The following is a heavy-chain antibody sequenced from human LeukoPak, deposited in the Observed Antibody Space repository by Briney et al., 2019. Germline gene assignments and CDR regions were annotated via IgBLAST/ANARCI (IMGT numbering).Heavy chain of an antibody. V-gene: IGHV4-31*03. Sequence: SQTLSLTCTVSGGSISSGGYYWSWIRQHPGKGLEWIGYIYYSGSTYYNPSLKSRVTITVDTSKNQFSLKLSSVTAADTAVYYCARDQAVTNYYYYYGMDVWGQGTRSPSP. CDR1: GGSISSGGYY. J-gene: IGHJ6*02. D-gene: IGHD4-17*01. CDR2: IYYSGST. CDR3: ARDQAVTNYYYYYGMDV.